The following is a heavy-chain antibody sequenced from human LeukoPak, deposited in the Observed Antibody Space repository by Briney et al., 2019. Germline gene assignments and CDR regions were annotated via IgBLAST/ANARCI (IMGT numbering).Heavy chain of an antibody. D-gene: IGHD5-12*01. Sequence: GASVXVSCKASGGTFSSYAISWVRQAPGQGLEWMGRIIPILGIANYAQKFQGRVTITADKSTSTAYMELSSLRSEDTAVYYCAKDEYSGFGSLDYWGQGTLVTVSS. CDR3: AKDEYSGFGSLDY. CDR2: IIPILGIA. J-gene: IGHJ4*02. CDR1: GGTFSSYA. V-gene: IGHV1-69*04.